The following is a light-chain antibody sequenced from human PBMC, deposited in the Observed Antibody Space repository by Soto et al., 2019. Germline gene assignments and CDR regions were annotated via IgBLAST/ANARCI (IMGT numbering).Light chain of an antibody. V-gene: IGKV1-33*01. CDR1: QNINNY. Sequence: QTTQTPSSLSASVGDRVTITCQASQNINNYLNWYQQKPGRAPKLLIYDASNLEAGVPSRFRGSGSGTDFTFTISRLQPEDIATYYCQQYENLPTFGQGTRLEI. J-gene: IGKJ5*01. CDR3: QQYENLPT. CDR2: DAS.